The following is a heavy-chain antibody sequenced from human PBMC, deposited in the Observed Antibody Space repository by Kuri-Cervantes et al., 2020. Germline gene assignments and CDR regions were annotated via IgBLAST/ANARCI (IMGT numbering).Heavy chain of an antibody. V-gene: IGHV4-4*07. CDR2: IYTSGST. Sequence: SETLSLTCTVSGGSISSYYWSWIRQPAGKGLEWIGRIYTSGSTKYNPSLKSRVTISVDTSKNQFSLRLSSVTAADTAVYYCAREGRDYYYYYYMDVWGKGTTVTVSS. J-gene: IGHJ6*03. CDR3: AREGRDYYYYYYMDV. D-gene: IGHD2-15*01. CDR1: GGSISSYY.